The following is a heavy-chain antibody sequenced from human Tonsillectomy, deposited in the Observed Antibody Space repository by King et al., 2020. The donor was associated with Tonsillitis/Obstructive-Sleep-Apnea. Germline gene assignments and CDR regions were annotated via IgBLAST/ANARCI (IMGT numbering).Heavy chain of an antibody. CDR3: ARPTDYYDSSGYFGGKYYYYMDV. D-gene: IGHD3-22*01. CDR1: GFSLSNARMG. V-gene: IGHV2-26*01. J-gene: IGHJ6*03. CDR2: IFSNDEK. Sequence: TLKESGPVLVKPTETLTLTCTVSGFSLSNARMGVSWIRQPPGKALEWLAHIFSNDEKSYSTSLKSRLTIPKDTSKSQVVLTMTHMDPVDTAQYYCARPTDYYDSSGYFGGKYYYYMDVWGKGTTVTVSS.